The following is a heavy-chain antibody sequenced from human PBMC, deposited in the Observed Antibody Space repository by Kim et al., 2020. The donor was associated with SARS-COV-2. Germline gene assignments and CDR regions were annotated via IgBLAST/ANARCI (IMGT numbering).Heavy chain of an antibody. Sequence: SETLSLTCTVSGGSISSYYWSWIRHPPGKGLEWIGYIYYSGSTNYNPSLKSRVTISVDTSKNQFSLKLSSVTAADTAVYYCASSELELSDYFDSWGQGTLVTVSS. V-gene: IGHV4-59*13. CDR1: GGSISSYY. J-gene: IGHJ4*02. CDR3: ASSELELSDYFDS. D-gene: IGHD1-7*01. CDR2: IYYSGST.